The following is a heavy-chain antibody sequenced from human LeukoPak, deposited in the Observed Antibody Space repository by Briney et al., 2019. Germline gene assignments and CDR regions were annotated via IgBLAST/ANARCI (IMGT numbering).Heavy chain of an antibody. D-gene: IGHD6-19*01. CDR2: IWYDGSNK. J-gene: IGHJ6*02. CDR3: VRDTQQWLAVYGMDV. Sequence: SGRSLRLSCAASGFTFSSYGMHWVRQAPGKGLEWVAVIWYDGSNKYYADSVKGRFTISRDNSKNTLYLQMNSLRAEDTAVYYCVRDTQQWLAVYGMDVWGQGTTVTVSS. CDR1: GFTFSSYG. V-gene: IGHV3-33*01.